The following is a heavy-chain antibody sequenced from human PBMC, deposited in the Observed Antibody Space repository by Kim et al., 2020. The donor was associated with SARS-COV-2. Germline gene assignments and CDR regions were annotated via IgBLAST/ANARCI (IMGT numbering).Heavy chain of an antibody. J-gene: IGHJ6*02. CDR1: GGSFSGYY. CDR2: INHSGST. Sequence: SETLSLTCAVYGGSFSGYYWSWIRQPPGKGLEWIGEINHSGSTNYNPSLKSRVTISVDTSKNQFSLKLSSVTAADTAVYYCARGTVSLPVNYYGSGSYDVWGQGTTVTVSS. V-gene: IGHV4-34*01. CDR3: ARGTVSLPVNYYGSGSYDV. D-gene: IGHD3-10*01.